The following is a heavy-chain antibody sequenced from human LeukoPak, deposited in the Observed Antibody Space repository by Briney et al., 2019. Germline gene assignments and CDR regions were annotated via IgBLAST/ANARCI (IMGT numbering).Heavy chain of an antibody. CDR1: GGSITSTNY. J-gene: IGHJ4*02. D-gene: IGHD3-16*02. CDR2: VNLQGST. V-gene: IGHV4-4*02. CDR3: AREGGRYRPLDF. Sequence: SETLSLTCGVSGGSITSTNYWTWVRQPPGKGLEWIGEVNLQGSTNYNPSLMGRVAISVDMSENHISLQLTSVTAADTAVYYCAREGGRYRPLDFSGQGPPVTVSS.